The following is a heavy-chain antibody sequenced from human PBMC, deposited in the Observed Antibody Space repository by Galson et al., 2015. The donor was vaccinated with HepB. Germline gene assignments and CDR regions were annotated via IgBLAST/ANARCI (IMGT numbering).Heavy chain of an antibody. CDR3: ARWGGWMAAAGIPHGMDV. D-gene: IGHD6-13*01. V-gene: IGHV4-59*08. Sequence: LSLTCTVSGGSISSYYWSWIRQPPGKGLEWIGYIYYSGSTNYNPSLKSRVTISVDTSKNQFSLKLSSVTAADTAVYYCARWGGWMAAAGIPHGMDVWGQGTTVTVSS. CDR2: IYYSGST. CDR1: GGSISSYY. J-gene: IGHJ6*02.